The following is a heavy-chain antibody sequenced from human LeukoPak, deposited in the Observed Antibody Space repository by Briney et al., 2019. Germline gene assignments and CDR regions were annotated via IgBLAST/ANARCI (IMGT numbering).Heavy chain of an antibody. CDR3: AREGLKSIAARPYYFDY. D-gene: IGHD6-6*01. Sequence: SETLSLTCAVCGGSFSGYYWSWIRQPPGKGLEWIGEINHSGSTNYNPSLKSRVTISVDTSKNQFSLKLSSVTAADTAVYYCAREGLKSIAARPYYFDYWGQGTLVTVSS. CDR1: GGSFSGYY. CDR2: INHSGST. V-gene: IGHV4-34*01. J-gene: IGHJ4*02.